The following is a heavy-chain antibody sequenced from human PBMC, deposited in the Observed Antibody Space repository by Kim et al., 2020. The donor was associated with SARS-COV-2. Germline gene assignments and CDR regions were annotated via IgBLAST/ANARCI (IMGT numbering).Heavy chain of an antibody. D-gene: IGHD3-10*01. CDR3: ARFPMVRGVIISEFWFDP. Sequence: GRFTISRDNAKNSLYLQMNSLRAEDTAVYYCARFPMVRGVIISEFWFDPWGQGTLVTVSS. J-gene: IGHJ5*02. V-gene: IGHV3-11*06.